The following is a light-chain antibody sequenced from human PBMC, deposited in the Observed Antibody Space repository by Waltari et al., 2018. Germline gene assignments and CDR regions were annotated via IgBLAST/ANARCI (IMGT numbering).Light chain of an antibody. J-gene: IGLJ3*02. CDR1: SANIGAPYN. CDR2: DDS. Sequence: QSVLTLPPSLSGAPGQRFTISSTGSSANIGAPYNVQWYQHLPGTASKLIIYDDSHRPSGVPDRFSGSKSCTSASLAITGLRAEDEAEYYCQSYDSGLIGVVFGGGTKVTVL. V-gene: IGLV1-40*01. CDR3: QSYDSGLIGVV.